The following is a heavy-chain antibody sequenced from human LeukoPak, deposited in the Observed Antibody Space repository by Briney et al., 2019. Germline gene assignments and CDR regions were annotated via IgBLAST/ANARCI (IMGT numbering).Heavy chain of an antibody. CDR2: INPNSGGT. Sequence: ASVKVSCKASGYTFTGYYMHWVRQAPGQGLEWMGRINPNSGGTNYAQKFQGGVTMTRDTSTSTAYMELRSLRSDDTAVYYCARDRGWYYYDSSGYNWFDPWGQGNLVTVSS. D-gene: IGHD3-22*01. CDR1: GYTFTGYY. CDR3: ARDRGWYYYDSSGYNWFDP. J-gene: IGHJ5*02. V-gene: IGHV1-2*06.